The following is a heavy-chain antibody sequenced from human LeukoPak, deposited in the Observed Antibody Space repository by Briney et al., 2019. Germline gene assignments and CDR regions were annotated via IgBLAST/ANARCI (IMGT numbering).Heavy chain of an antibody. CDR3: ARAYYYDSINAFDI. J-gene: IGHJ3*02. V-gene: IGHV4-59*01. CDR1: GGSISSYY. Sequence: SETLSLTSTVSGGSISSYYWSWIRQPPGKGLEWIGYIYYSGSTNYNPSLKSRVTISVDTSKNQFSLKLSSVTAADTAVYYCARAYYYDSINAFDIWGQGTMVTVSS. CDR2: IYYSGST. D-gene: IGHD3-22*01.